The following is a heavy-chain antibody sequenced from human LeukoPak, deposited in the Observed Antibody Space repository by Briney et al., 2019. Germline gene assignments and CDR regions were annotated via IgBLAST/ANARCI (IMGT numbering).Heavy chain of an antibody. D-gene: IGHD3-22*01. Sequence: PGGSLRLSCAASGFTFSSYSMNWVRQAPGKGLEWVSYISSSSSTIYYADSVKGRFTISRDNAKNSLYLQMNSLRAEDTAVYYCARGGSGYYRGFDYWGQGTLVTVSS. J-gene: IGHJ4*02. CDR3: ARGGSGYYRGFDY. V-gene: IGHV3-48*01. CDR2: ISSSSSTI. CDR1: GFTFSSYS.